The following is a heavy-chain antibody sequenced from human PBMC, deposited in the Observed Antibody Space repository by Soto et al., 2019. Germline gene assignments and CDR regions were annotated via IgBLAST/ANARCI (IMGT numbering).Heavy chain of an antibody. Sequence: GGSLRLSCAASGFTFSSYAMSWVRQAPGKGLEWVSAISGSGGSTYYADSVKGRFTISRDNSKNTLYLQMNSLRAEDTAVYYCAKPWIQLWSKGAFDYWGQGTLVTVSS. J-gene: IGHJ4*02. CDR3: AKPWIQLWSKGAFDY. CDR2: ISGSGGST. D-gene: IGHD5-18*01. V-gene: IGHV3-23*01. CDR1: GFTFSSYA.